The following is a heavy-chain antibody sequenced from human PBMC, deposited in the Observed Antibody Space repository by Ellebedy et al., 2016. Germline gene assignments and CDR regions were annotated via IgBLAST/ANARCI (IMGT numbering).Heavy chain of an antibody. D-gene: IGHD1-26*01. Sequence: KVSXXGSGYFFTSYWIGWVRQMPGKGLEWMGIIYPGDSNTMYSPSFQGQVTISADKSFSTAYLQWSSLKASDTAMYYCARRPSIVTAGGFDMWGQGTMVTVSS. V-gene: IGHV5-51*01. CDR1: GYFFTSYW. CDR3: ARRPSIVTAGGFDM. J-gene: IGHJ3*02. CDR2: IYPGDSNT.